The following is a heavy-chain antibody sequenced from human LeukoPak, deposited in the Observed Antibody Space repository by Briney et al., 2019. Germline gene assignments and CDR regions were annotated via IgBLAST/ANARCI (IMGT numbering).Heavy chain of an antibody. D-gene: IGHD6-13*01. CDR2: ISSSSSYK. Sequence: GGSLKLSCAASGFTFSSYSMNWVRQAPGKGLEWVSFISSSSSYKYYADSVKGRFTISRDNAKNSLYLQMNSLRAEDTAVYDCASVSAISSWFYHGMHIWGQGTTVSVSS. J-gene: IGHJ6*02. V-gene: IGHV3-21*01. CDR1: GFTFSSYS. CDR3: ASVSAISSWFYHGMHI.